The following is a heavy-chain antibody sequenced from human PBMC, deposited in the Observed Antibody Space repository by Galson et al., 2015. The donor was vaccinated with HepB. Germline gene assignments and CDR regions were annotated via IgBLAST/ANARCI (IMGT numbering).Heavy chain of an antibody. D-gene: IGHD4-17*01. V-gene: IGHV3-30*18. J-gene: IGHJ6*03. CDR3: AKDGATYGVSYYYFDYMDV. Sequence: SLRLSCAASGFTFSSHAMHWVRQAPGRGLEWVAVISYDGRNKYYVDSVKGRFTISRDNLENTVNLQMNSLRAEDTAVYYCAKDGATYGVSYYYFDYMDVWGKGTTVTVSS. CDR1: GFTFSSHA. CDR2: ISYDGRNK.